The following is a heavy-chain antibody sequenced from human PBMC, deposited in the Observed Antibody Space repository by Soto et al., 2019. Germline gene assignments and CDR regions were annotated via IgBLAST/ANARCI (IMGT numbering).Heavy chain of an antibody. Sequence: PSETLSLSSTVSGGSISSYHWSSIRQPPGESLVCFVYIYYSGSTNYTPSFKSRVTISVDSSKNQFSLKLSSVTAADSAFYYCATRAADYDFWSGYYSYYYYMDVWGKGTTVT. CDR2: IYYSGST. V-gene: IGHV4-59*08. D-gene: IGHD3-3*01. J-gene: IGHJ6*03. CDR3: ATRAADYDFWSGYYSYYYYMDV. CDR1: GGSISSYH.